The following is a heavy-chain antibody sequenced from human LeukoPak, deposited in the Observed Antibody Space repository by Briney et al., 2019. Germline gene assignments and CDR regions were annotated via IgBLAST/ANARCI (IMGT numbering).Heavy chain of an antibody. CDR2: ISSSSSYI. V-gene: IGHV3-21*01. CDR3: ARGRGEFWSGYRYYYYYYYMDV. Sequence: GGSLRLSCAASGFTFSSYSMNWVRQAPGKGLEWVSSISSSSSYIYYADSVKGRFTISGDNAKNSLYLQMNSLRAEDTAVYYCARGRGEFWSGYRYYYYYYYMDVWGKGTTVTVSS. J-gene: IGHJ6*03. D-gene: IGHD3-3*01. CDR1: GFTFSSYS.